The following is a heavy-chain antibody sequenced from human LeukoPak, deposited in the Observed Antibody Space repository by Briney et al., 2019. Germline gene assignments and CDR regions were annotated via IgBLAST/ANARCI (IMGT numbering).Heavy chain of an antibody. J-gene: IGHJ6*03. CDR1: GGTFSSYA. CDR3: ARVYYYDSSGYYYNYYYYMDV. CDR2: IIPIFGTA. Sequence: SVKVSCKAFGGTFSSYAISWVRQAPGQGLEWMGGIIPIFGTANYAQKFQGRVTITTDESTSTAYMELSSLRSEDTAVYYCARVYYYDSSGYYYNYYYYMDVWGKGTTVTVSS. V-gene: IGHV1-69*05. D-gene: IGHD3-22*01.